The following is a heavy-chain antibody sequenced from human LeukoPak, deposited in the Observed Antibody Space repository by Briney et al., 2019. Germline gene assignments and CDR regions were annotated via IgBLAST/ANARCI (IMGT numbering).Heavy chain of an antibody. Sequence: GGSLRLSCAASGFTFSDYAMSWVRQAPGQGLEWVSTISDDGGGTYYADSVKGRFTISRDNSKNTLFLQINSLRAEDSAVYYCAKDETELRFLEWLLPDWGQGTLVTVSS. CDR1: GFTFSDYA. CDR2: ISDDGGGT. CDR3: AKDETELRFLEWLLPD. D-gene: IGHD3-3*01. V-gene: IGHV3-23*01. J-gene: IGHJ4*02.